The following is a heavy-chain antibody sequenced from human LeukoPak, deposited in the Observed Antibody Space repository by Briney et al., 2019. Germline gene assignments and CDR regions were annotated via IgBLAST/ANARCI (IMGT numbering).Heavy chain of an antibody. Sequence: GGSLRLSCAASGLAFSAYKMHWVRQAPRKGLVWVSRISTDGYTTDYADFVQGRFTASRDNTKNTRSLEMNSLRAEDTAVYYCARDGEYPELYYGMDVWGQGTTVTVSS. D-gene: IGHD2-2*01. J-gene: IGHJ6*02. CDR2: ISTDGYTT. CDR1: GLAFSAYK. CDR3: ARDGEYPELYYGMDV. V-gene: IGHV3-74*01.